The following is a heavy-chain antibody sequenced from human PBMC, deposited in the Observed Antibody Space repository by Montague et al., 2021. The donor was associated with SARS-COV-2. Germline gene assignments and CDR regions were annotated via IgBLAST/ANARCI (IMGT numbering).Heavy chain of an antibody. Sequence: SLRLSCTASGFTFSDSSMTWVRQAPGKGLEWVSTIQTGSDYIYYAESLKGRFTISRDDAQNSLYLQMNSLRAEDTAVYYCARTLTTVTSDYFDYWGQGTLLTASS. D-gene: IGHD4-17*01. J-gene: IGHJ4*02. CDR3: ARTLTTVTSDYFDY. CDR2: IQTGSDYI. V-gene: IGHV3-21*01. CDR1: GFTFSDSS.